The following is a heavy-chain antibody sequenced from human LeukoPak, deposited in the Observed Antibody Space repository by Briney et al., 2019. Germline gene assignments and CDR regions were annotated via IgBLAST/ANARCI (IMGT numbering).Heavy chain of an antibody. CDR1: GFTFSSYG. J-gene: IGHJ4*02. CDR2: ISYDGSNK. V-gene: IGHV3-30*18. CDR3: AKGPKYYGSGSYYIGY. Sequence: GGSLRLSCAAPGFTFSSYGMHWVRQAPGKGLEWVAVISYDGSNKYYADSVKGRFTISRDNSKNTLYLQMNSLRAEDTAVYYCAKGPKYYGSGSYYIGYWGQGTLVTVSS. D-gene: IGHD3-10*01.